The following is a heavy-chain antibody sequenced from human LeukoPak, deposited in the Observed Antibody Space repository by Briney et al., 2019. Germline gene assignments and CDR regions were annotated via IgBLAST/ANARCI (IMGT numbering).Heavy chain of an antibody. J-gene: IGHJ3*01. CDR2: FSATDGGT. CDR1: GFTFSTYA. V-gene: IGHV3-23*01. CDR3: AKRMIRGVNHDAFDL. Sequence: GGSLRLSCAASGFTFSTYAMTWVRLAPGKGLEWVSAFSATDGGTQYADSVKGRFTISRDNSKNTLYLQMNSLTAEDTAVYYCAKRMIRGVNHDAFDLWGQGTMVTVSS. D-gene: IGHD3-10*01.